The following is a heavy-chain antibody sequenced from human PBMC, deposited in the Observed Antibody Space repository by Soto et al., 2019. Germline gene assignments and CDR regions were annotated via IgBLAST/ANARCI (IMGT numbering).Heavy chain of an antibody. CDR3: ARGLRYFDWLLTFDP. CDR2: IYYSGST. Sequence: SETLSLTCTVSGGSISSYYWSWIRQPPGKGLEWIGYIYYSGSTNYNPSLKSRVTISVDTSKNQFSLKLSSVTAADTAVYYCARGLRYFDWLLTFDPWGQGTLVTVSS. V-gene: IGHV4-59*01. D-gene: IGHD3-9*01. CDR1: GGSISSYY. J-gene: IGHJ5*02.